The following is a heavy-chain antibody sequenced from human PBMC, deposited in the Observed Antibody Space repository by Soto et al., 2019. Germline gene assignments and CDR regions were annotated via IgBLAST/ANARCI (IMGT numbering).Heavy chain of an antibody. Sequence: QVQLVESGGGVVQPGRSLRLSCAASGFTFSSYGMHWVRQAPGKGLEWVAVIWYDGSNKYYAVSVKGRFTISRDNSKNTQYLQMNSLRAENTAVDYCARDEGRGSITMVRGVNPDYWGQGTLVTVSS. D-gene: IGHD3-10*01. CDR3: ARDEGRGSITMVRGVNPDY. CDR2: IWYDGSNK. CDR1: GFTFSSYG. J-gene: IGHJ4*02. V-gene: IGHV3-33*01.